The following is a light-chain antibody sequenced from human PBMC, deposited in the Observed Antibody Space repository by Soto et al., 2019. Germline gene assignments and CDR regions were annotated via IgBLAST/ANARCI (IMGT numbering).Light chain of an antibody. CDR1: QSVGGD. CDR3: QQIHSIPIT. V-gene: IGKV1-39*01. CDR2: AAS. J-gene: IGKJ5*01. Sequence: DIQMTQSPSSLSASVGDRVTITCRASQSVGGDLNWYQQKPGKPPNLLIYAASSLQSGVPSRFSGSGSGTHFTLTISSLQAEDFATYYCQQIHSIPITFGQGRLLEIK.